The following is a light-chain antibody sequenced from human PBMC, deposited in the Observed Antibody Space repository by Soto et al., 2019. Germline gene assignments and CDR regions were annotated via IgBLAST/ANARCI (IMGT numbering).Light chain of an antibody. J-gene: IGKJ1*01. V-gene: IGKV1-39*01. CDR1: QSIAKS. CDR3: QQSYSIPRT. CDR2: SAS. Sequence: DIQMTQSPAYISSILWGGCTITVGASQSIAKSLNWYQQKPGKAPKLLIHSASTLQSGVPSRFSGGGTGTDFTLTIDSLQPEDFATYYCQQSYSIPRTFGQGTKVDI.